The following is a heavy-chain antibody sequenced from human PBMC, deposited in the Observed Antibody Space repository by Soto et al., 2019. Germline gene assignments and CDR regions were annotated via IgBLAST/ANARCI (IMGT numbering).Heavy chain of an antibody. CDR2: ISPKCGGT. J-gene: IGHJ4*02. D-gene: IGHD3-10*01. CDR3: ARGARTQLWFPKVY. V-gene: IGHV1-2*02. CDR1: GYTFSDYY. Sequence: QVQLVQSGAEVEKPGTSVKVSCQASGYTFSDYYFHWLRQAPGQGHEWMGWISPKCGGTHYAPKFEGRVTLTTDTSISTAFMELSRLTSDDTAVYYCARGARTQLWFPKVYWGQGSLVTVSS.